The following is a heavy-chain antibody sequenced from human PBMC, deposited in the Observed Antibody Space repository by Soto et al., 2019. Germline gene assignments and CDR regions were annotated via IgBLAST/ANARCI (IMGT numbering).Heavy chain of an antibody. CDR2: VYYSGST. CDR1: GNSINGYD. CDR3: ARQGRLNLLRGLYYFDI. Sequence: SETLCLTCTVSGNSINGYDWSWIRQSQGNGLEWLGYVYYSGSTHYNPSLKSRVSLSVDTAKNQFSLELSSVTAADTAVYYCARQGRLNLLRGLYYFDIWGQGTLVTVSS. V-gene: IGHV4-59*08. J-gene: IGHJ4*02. D-gene: IGHD3-10*01.